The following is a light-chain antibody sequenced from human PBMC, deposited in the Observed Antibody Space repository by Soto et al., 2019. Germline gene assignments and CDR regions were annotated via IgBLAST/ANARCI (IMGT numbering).Light chain of an antibody. CDR2: DVS. Sequence: QSALTQPASVSGSPGQSITISCTGTSSDVGGYNYVSWYQQHPGKAPKLMIYDVSNRPSGVSXXXSGSKSGNTASLTISGXXXEDEAXXXCSSYTSSSTLYVFGTGTKLTVL. J-gene: IGLJ1*01. CDR3: SSYTSSSTLYV. V-gene: IGLV2-14*01. CDR1: SSDVGGYNY.